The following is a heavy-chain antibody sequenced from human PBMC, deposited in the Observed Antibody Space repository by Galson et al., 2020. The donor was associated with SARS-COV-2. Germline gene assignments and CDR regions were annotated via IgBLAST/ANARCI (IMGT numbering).Heavy chain of an antibody. V-gene: IGHV3-64D*08. D-gene: IGHD1-26*01. Sequence: GESLKISCSASGFTFSSYAMHWVRQAPGKGLEYVSAISSNGDSTYYADSVKGRFTISRDNYKNTLYLQMSSLRAEDTAVYYCVKDIRPGSGSYFLYWGQGTLVTVSS. CDR3: VKDIRPGSGSYFLY. J-gene: IGHJ4*02. CDR1: GFTFSSYA. CDR2: ISSNGDST.